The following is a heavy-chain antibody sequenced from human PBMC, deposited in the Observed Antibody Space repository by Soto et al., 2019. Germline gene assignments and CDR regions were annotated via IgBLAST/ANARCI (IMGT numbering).Heavy chain of an antibody. CDR3: AIPAGNQKNYYYGMDV. Sequence: GGSLRLSCAASGFTFSSYAMSWVRQAPGKGLEWVSAISGSGGSTYYADSVKGRFTISRDNSKNTLYLQMNSLRAEDTAVYYCAIPAGNQKNYYYGMDVWGQGTTVTVSS. V-gene: IGHV3-23*01. D-gene: IGHD3-10*01. J-gene: IGHJ6*02. CDR1: GFTFSSYA. CDR2: ISGSGGST.